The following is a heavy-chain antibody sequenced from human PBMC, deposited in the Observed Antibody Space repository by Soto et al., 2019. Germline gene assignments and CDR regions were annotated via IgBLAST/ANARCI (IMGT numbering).Heavy chain of an antibody. D-gene: IGHD2-8*01. CDR2: IYYSGST. CDR3: ARVVGYCTNGVCYYYYYYGMDV. CDR1: GGSISSGDYY. J-gene: IGHJ6*02. V-gene: IGHV4-30-4*01. Sequence: SETLSLTSTVSGGSISSGDYYWSWIRQPPGKGLEWIGYIYYSGSTYYNPSLKSRVTISVDTSKNQFSLKLSSVTAADTAVYYCARVVGYCTNGVCYYYYYYGMDVWGQGTTVTVSS.